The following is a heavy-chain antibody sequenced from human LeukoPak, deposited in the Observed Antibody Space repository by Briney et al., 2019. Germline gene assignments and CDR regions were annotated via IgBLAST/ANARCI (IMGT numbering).Heavy chain of an antibody. V-gene: IGHV3-23*01. CDR2: ISGSGDRT. CDR1: GFTFSSYG. CDR3: ASLSEGVDTAMVPLGY. D-gene: IGHD5-18*01. J-gene: IGHJ4*02. Sequence: GGTLRLSCAASGFTFSSYGMSWVRQAPGKGLEWVSAISGSGDRTYYADSVKGRFTISRDNSKNSLYLQMNSLRAEDTAVYYCASLSEGVDTAMVPLGYWGQGTLVTVSS.